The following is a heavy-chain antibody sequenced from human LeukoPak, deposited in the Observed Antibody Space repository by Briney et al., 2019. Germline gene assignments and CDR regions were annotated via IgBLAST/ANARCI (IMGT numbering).Heavy chain of an antibody. J-gene: IGHJ3*02. CDR3: ARDRSKVTAYDDALDI. CDR1: GFIFSSYA. D-gene: IGHD2-21*02. CDR2: ISGSGGST. Sequence: GGSLRLSCAASGFIFSSYAMSWVRQAPGKGLEWVSTISGSGGSTYYADSVKGRFTIFRDNAKNSVYLLMDSLMAEDTAIYYCARDRSKVTAYDDALDIWGQGTMVTVSS. V-gene: IGHV3-23*01.